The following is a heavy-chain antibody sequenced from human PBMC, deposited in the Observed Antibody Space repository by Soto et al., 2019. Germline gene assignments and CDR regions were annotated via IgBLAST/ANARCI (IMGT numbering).Heavy chain of an antibody. CDR3: ALYYDFWSGYYTVDIVATS. CDR2: IYYSGST. Sequence: SETLSLTCTVSGGSISSSSYYWGWIRQPPGKGLEWIGSIYYSGSTYYNPSLKSRVTISVDTSKNQFSLKLSSVTAADTAVYNCALYYDFWSGYYTVDIVATSWGQGTLVTVSS. D-gene: IGHD3-3*01. V-gene: IGHV4-39*01. CDR1: GGSISSSSYY. J-gene: IGHJ4*02.